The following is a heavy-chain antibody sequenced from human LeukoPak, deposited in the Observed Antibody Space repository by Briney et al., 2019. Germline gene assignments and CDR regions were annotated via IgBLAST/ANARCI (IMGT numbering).Heavy chain of an antibody. CDR3: ARIPHYYDSSGHDGPLDY. CDR1: GGSFSGYY. V-gene: IGHV4-34*01. Sequence: SETLSLTCAVYGGSFSGYYWSWIRQPPGKGLEWIGEINHSGSTNYNPSLKSRVTISVDTSKNQFSLKLSSVTAADTAVYYCARIPHYYDSSGHDGPLDYWGQGTLVTVSS. D-gene: IGHD3-22*01. CDR2: INHSGST. J-gene: IGHJ4*02.